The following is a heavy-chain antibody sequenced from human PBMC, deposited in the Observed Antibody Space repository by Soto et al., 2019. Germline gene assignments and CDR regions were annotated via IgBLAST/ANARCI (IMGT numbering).Heavy chain of an antibody. J-gene: IGHJ4*02. Sequence: GGSLRLSCAASGCIFSSYWMHWVRQAPGKGLVWVSRINSDGSGTSYADSVKGRFTISRDNAKNTLYLQMNSLRAEDTAVYYCARGVVGAHFDYWGLGTLVTVSS. D-gene: IGHD1-26*01. CDR2: INSDGSGT. CDR1: GCIFSSYW. V-gene: IGHV3-74*01. CDR3: ARGVVGAHFDY.